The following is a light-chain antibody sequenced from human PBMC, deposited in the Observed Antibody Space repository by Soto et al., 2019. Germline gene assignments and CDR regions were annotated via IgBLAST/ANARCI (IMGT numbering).Light chain of an antibody. Sequence: EIVLTQSPATLSLSPGERATLSCRASQSVSSYLAWYQQKPGQAPRLLIYDASNRATGIPARFSGSGSGTDFTLTISSLEPEYFAVYYGQQRSNWPSYTFGQGTKLEIK. J-gene: IGKJ2*01. V-gene: IGKV3-11*01. CDR1: QSVSSY. CDR2: DAS. CDR3: QQRSNWPSYT.